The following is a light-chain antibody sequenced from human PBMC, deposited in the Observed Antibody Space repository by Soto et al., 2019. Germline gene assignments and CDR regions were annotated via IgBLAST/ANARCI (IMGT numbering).Light chain of an antibody. J-gene: IGLJ7*01. V-gene: IGLV1-44*01. CDR1: GSNIGSHT. CDR2: SND. Sequence: QSVLTQPPSASGTPGQRVTISCSGSGSNIGSHTVSWYQQLPGTAPNLLIYSNDQRPSGVPDRFSGSKSGTSASLAISGLQSEDEADYYCAAWDDSLSGAVFGAGTQLTVL. CDR3: AAWDDSLSGAV.